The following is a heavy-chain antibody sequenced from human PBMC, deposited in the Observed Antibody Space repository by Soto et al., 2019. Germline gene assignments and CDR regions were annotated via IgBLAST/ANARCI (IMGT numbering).Heavy chain of an antibody. V-gene: IGHV4-31*03. J-gene: IGHJ4*02. D-gene: IGHD2-15*01. CDR3: ARIEMDSIK. CDR1: GASIRSGGYY. CDR2: IYYTGST. Sequence: PSETLSLTCSVSGASIRSGGYYWSWLRQSPGKGLEWIGHIYYTGSTFYSPSLKSRLTISLDTSKNQFSLDLRSVTAADTAMYYCARIEMDSIKWGRGTLVTVSP.